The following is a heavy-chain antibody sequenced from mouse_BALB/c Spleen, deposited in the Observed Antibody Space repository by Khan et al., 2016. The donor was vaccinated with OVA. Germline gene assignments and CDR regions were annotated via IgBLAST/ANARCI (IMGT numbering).Heavy chain of an antibody. CDR1: GFSFSDYY. J-gene: IGHJ3*01. CDR2: ISDGGSYT. CDR3: ARGHYGNPFAY. D-gene: IGHD2-1*01. V-gene: IGHV5-4*02. Sequence: EVELVESGGGLVKPGGSLKLSCGASGFSFSDYYMYWVRQTPEKRLEWVATISDGGSYTYYKDSVKGRFTISRDDAKNNLYLQMSSLKSEDTAMXYCARGHYGNPFAYWGQGTLVTVSA.